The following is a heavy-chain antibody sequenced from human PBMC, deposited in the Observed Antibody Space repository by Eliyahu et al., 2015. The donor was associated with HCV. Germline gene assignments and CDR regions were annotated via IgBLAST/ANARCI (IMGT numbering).Heavy chain of an antibody. CDR2: IRSKSYNGGT. Sequence: EVQLVESGGGLVQXGRSLRLSCTGSGFTFXDYAMXWFXQAPGKGLEWVTFIRSKSYNGGTDYATSVKGRFIISRDDSKNIAYLQMNSLKTEDTAVYYCTRDAYGDYGGYYYGMDVWGQGTTVTVSS. V-gene: IGHV3-49*03. D-gene: IGHD4-17*01. CDR1: GFTFXDYA. CDR3: TRDAYGDYGGYYYGMDV. J-gene: IGHJ6*02.